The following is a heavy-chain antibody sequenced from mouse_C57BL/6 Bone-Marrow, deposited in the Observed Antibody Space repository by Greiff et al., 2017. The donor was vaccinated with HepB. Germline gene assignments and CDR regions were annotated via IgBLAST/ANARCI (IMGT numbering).Heavy chain of an antibody. J-gene: IGHJ4*01. V-gene: IGHV5-15*01. CDR3: ARHGTTRAMDY. CDR1: GFTFSDYG. Sequence: DVKLVESGGGLVQPGGSLKLSCAASGFTFSDYGMAWVRQAPRKGPEWVAFISNLAYSIYYADTVTGRFTISRENAKNTLYLEMSSLRSEDTAMYYCARHGTTRAMDYWGQGTSVTVSS. D-gene: IGHD1-1*01. CDR2: ISNLAYSI.